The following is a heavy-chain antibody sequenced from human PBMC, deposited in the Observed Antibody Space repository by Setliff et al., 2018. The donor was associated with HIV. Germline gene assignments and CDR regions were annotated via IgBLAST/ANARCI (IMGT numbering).Heavy chain of an antibody. V-gene: IGHV1-69*01. CDR3: ARGIPRGTVFGVVGYFDY. J-gene: IGHJ4*02. CDR2: IHPIFGTT. D-gene: IGHD3-3*01. Sequence: VSCKASGGTFSSYITAWVRQAPGQGLEWMGGIHPIFGTTNYARDFMGRVSITADESTNTAYMELSSLRSDDSAIYYCARGIPRGTVFGVVGYFDYWGQGTPVTVS. CDR1: GGTFSSYI.